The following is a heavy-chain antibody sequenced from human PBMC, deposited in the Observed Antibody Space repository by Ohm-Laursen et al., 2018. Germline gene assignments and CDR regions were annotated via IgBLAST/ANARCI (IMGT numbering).Heavy chain of an antibody. Sequence: GTLSLTCTVSGDSLSSGPENWSWIRQPPGQGLEYIGFIYSGGNTNYNPSLKNRVTMSVDTSKNQFSLKLNSVTAADTAVYYCARGRRTTGWPYFDNWGPGTLVIVSP. D-gene: IGHD1-1*01. CDR3: ARGRRTTGWPYFDN. J-gene: IGHJ4*02. CDR2: IYSGGNT. V-gene: IGHV4-61*01. CDR1: GDSLSSGPEN.